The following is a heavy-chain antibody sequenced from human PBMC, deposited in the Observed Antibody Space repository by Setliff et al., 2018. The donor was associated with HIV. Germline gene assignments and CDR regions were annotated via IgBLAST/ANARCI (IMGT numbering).Heavy chain of an antibody. Sequence: GASVKVSCQASVGTFSSYAISWVRQAPGQGLDWMGGIIPVFGTTNYAQKFQGRVTITADESTSTAYMELSSLRSEDTAVYYCARGGVYYYDSSGWSMDYWGQGTLVTVSS. J-gene: IGHJ4*02. CDR3: ARGGVYYYDSSGWSMDY. D-gene: IGHD3-22*01. CDR2: IIPVFGTT. V-gene: IGHV1-69*13. CDR1: VGTFSSYA.